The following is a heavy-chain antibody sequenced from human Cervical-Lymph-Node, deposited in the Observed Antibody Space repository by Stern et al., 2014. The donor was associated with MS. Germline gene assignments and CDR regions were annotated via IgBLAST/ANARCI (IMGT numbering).Heavy chain of an antibody. D-gene: IGHD3/OR15-3a*01. J-gene: IGHJ4*01. Sequence: VQLQESGPGLVKPSETVSLTCTASGGSITNYYWSWVRQPPGKGLEWIGDIYYSVSTTYNPSIKNRVTMSVDTDKNQFPLKVSPVTAEDTAVYYCARDKGMFFLWGQGTLVTVSS. CDR1: GGSITNYY. CDR3: ARDKGMFFL. V-gene: IGHV4-59*01. CDR2: IYYSVST.